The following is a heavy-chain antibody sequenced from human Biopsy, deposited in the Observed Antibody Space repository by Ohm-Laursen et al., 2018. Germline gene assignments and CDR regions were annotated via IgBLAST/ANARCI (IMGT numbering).Heavy chain of an antibody. J-gene: IGHJ4*02. D-gene: IGHD1-20*01. Sequence: ASVKVSCKISGYTLTDLSMHWVRQAPGKGLEWMGGFAPENGKTIYAQKFQGRVTMTEDTSTDTAYMELSNLRSEDTAVYYCAGDINNWNVNYWGQGTLVIVSS. CDR2: FAPENGKT. V-gene: IGHV1-24*01. CDR1: GYTLTDLS. CDR3: AGDINNWNVNY.